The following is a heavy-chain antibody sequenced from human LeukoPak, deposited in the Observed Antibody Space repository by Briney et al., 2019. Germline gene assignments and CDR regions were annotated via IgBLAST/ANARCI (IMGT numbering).Heavy chain of an antibody. V-gene: IGHV4-34*01. Sequence: SETLSLTCAVFGGSFSGYHWSWIRQPPGKGLEWIGEINHSGSTNYNPSLKSRVAISIDTSKSQFSLKLNSVTAADTAMYYCARLAAAGNGPLYYFDYWGQGTLVTVSS. CDR3: ARLAAAGNGPLYYFDY. CDR2: INHSGST. D-gene: IGHD6-13*01. CDR1: GGSFSGYH. J-gene: IGHJ4*02.